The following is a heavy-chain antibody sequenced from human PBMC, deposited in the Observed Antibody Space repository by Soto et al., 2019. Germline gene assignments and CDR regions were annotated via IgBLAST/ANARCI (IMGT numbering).Heavy chain of an antibody. J-gene: IGHJ6*02. Sequence: SETLSLTCTVSGGSISSYYWSWIRQPPGKGLEWIGYIYYSGSTNYNPSLKSRVTISVDTSKNQFSLKLSSVTAADTAVYYCARGGSYDFWSGYYTNHYYYRMAVWGQGTTVTVSS. CDR3: ARGGSYDFWSGYYTNHYYYRMAV. CDR2: IYYSGST. D-gene: IGHD3-3*01. V-gene: IGHV4-59*01. CDR1: GGSISSYY.